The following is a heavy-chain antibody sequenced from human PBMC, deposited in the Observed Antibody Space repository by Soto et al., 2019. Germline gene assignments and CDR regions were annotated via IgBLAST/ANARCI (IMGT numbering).Heavy chain of an antibody. CDR1: GFTFSSYD. J-gene: IGHJ2*01. Sequence: EVQLVESGGGLVQPGGSLRLSCAASGFTFSSYDMHWVRQATGKGLEWVSAIGTAGDTYYSGSVKSRFTLSRENAKNSLYLLMNSLRAGDTAVYDCASGGWYYYDSSGYRERWYFDLWGRGTLVTVSS. CDR3: ASGGWYYYDSSGYRERWYFDL. CDR2: IGTAGDT. D-gene: IGHD3-22*01. V-gene: IGHV3-13*01.